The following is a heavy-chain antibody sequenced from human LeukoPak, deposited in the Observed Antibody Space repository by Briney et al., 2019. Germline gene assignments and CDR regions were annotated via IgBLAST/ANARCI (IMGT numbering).Heavy chain of an antibody. CDR3: AKGGSTRPWSFDI. V-gene: IGHV1-18*01. Sequence: GASVKVSCKASGYSLINYGISSVRQAPGQGLEWMGWISFKNGNTNSAQKFQGRVTMTTDTSTSTAYMALMSLRSDATAVYYCAKGGSTRPWSFDIWGQGTMVTVTS. CDR1: GYSLINYG. CDR2: ISFKNGNT. J-gene: IGHJ3*02. D-gene: IGHD2-2*01.